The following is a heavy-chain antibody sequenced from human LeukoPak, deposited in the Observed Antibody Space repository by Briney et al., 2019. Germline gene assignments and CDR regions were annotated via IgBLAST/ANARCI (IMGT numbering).Heavy chain of an antibody. V-gene: IGHV5-51*01. CDR1: GYSFTSYW. CDR2: IYPGDSDT. D-gene: IGHD3-10*01. Sequence: GESLMICCKGSGYSFTSYWIGWVRQMPGKGLEWMGIIYPGDSDTSYSPSFQGQVTISADKAISTAYLQWSSLKASDTAMYYCARFPGSGSYGYYFDYWGQGTLVTVSS. CDR3: ARFPGSGSYGYYFDY. J-gene: IGHJ4*02.